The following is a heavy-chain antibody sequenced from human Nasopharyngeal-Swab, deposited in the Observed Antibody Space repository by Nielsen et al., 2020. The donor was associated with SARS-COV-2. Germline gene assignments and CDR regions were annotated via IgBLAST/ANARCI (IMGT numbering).Heavy chain of an antibody. V-gene: IGHV4-31*03. J-gene: IGHJ6*03. CDR3: ARANGVQGVIVDYYYYMDV. CDR2: IYYSGST. D-gene: IGHD3-10*01. Sequence: SETLSLTCTVSGGSISSGGYYWSWIRQHPGKGLEWIGYIYYSGSTYYNPSLESRVTISVDTSKNQFSLKLSSVTAADTAVYYCARANGVQGVIVDYYYYMDVWGKGTTVTVSS. CDR1: GGSISSGGYY.